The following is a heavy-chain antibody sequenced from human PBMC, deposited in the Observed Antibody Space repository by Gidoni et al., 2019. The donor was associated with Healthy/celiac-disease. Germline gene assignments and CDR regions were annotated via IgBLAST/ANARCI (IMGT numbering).Heavy chain of an antibody. D-gene: IGHD4-17*01. CDR2: ISWNSGSI. V-gene: IGHV3-9*01. CDR3: AKDRSYYGDYLFDY. Sequence: EVQLVESGGGLVQPGRSLSLSCAASGFTFDDYAMHWLLQAPGKGLEWVAGISWNSGSIGYADSVKGRFTISRDNAKNSLYLQMNSLRAEDTALYYCAKDRSYYGDYLFDYWGQGTLVTVSS. J-gene: IGHJ4*02. CDR1: GFTFDDYA.